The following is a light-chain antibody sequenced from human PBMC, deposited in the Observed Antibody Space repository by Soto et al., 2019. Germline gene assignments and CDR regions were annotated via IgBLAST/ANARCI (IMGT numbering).Light chain of an antibody. CDR2: DSS. V-gene: IGKV3-20*01. Sequence: EIVVTQSPGTLSLSPGERATLSCRTSQNVNSRYLAWYQQRPGQAPRLLLYDSSTRATGIPDRFTGSGSGTDFALIISRLEPEDSAVYYCQPYGRLFGQGTKVEIK. J-gene: IGKJ1*01. CDR3: QPYGRL. CDR1: QNVNSRY.